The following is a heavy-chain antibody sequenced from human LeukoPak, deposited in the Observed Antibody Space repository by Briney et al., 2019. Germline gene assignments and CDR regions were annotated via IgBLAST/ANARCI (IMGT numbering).Heavy chain of an antibody. Sequence: GGSLRLSCAASGFTVSSNYMSWVRQAPGKGLEWVSLIYSAGSTYYADSVKGRFTISRDNSKNTVYLQMNSLRAEDTAVYYCARNIPVTRWGYWGQGTLVTVSS. CDR3: ARNIPVTRWGY. J-gene: IGHJ4*02. CDR1: GFTVSSNY. CDR2: IYSAGST. V-gene: IGHV3-66*01. D-gene: IGHD2-21*01.